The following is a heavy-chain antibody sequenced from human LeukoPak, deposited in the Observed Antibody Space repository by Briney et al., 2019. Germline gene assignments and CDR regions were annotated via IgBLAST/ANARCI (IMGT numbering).Heavy chain of an antibody. CDR2: IRYDGTNK. V-gene: IGHV3-30*02. J-gene: IGHJ4*02. Sequence: GGSLRLSCAASGFTLNTYAMNWVRQAPGKGLEWVAFIRYDGTNKYYADSVKGRFTISRDNSKNTLYLQMNSLRAVDTAVYYCARDLYRYGGSSGGSFDYWGQGTLVTVSS. D-gene: IGHD6-6*01. CDR3: ARDLYRYGGSSGGSFDY. CDR1: GFTLNTYA.